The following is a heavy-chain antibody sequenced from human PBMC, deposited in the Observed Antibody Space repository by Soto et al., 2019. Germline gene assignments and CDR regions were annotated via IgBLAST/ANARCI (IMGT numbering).Heavy chain of an antibody. V-gene: IGHV1-18*01. CDR2: ISCYNGKT. Sequence: QVQVVQSGDEVKETGASVRVSCKTSGYSFTAYGISWVRQAPGQGLEWMGWISCYNGKTKYAQKVQGRVTMTTDTSTSTAYMVVRSLRSDVTAIYYCARDAPPPELRFLEWHNYDYNGMDVWGQGTTVTVSS. CDR3: ARDAPPPELRFLEWHNYDYNGMDV. J-gene: IGHJ6*02. D-gene: IGHD3-3*01. CDR1: GYSFTAYG.